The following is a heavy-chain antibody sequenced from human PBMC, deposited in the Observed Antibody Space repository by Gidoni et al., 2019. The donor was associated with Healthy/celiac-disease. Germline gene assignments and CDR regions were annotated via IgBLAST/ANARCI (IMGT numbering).Heavy chain of an antibody. CDR2: ISGSGGST. CDR1: GFTFSSYA. V-gene: IGHV3-23*01. D-gene: IGHD3-22*01. CDR3: AKDLDYYDSHYFDY. J-gene: IGHJ4*02. Sequence: EVQLLESGGGLVQPGGSLRLSCAASGFTFSSYAMSWVRHAPGKGLEWVSSISGSGGSTYYADSVKGRFTISRDNSKNTLYLQMNSLRAEDTAVYYCAKDLDYYDSHYFDYWGQGTLVTVSS.